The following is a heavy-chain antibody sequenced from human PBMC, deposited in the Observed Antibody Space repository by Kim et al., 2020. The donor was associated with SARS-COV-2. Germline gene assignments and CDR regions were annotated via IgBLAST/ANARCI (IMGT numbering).Heavy chain of an antibody. CDR1: GFTFSSYS. CDR3: ATYPSRNYYYGMDV. J-gene: IGHJ6*02. CDR2: ISSSSSYI. V-gene: IGHV3-21*01. Sequence: GGSLRLSCAASGFTFSSYSMNWVRQAPGKGLEWVSSISSSSSYIYYADSVKGRFTISRDNAKNSLYLQMNSLRAEDTAVYYCATYPSRNYYYGMDVWGQGTTVTVSS.